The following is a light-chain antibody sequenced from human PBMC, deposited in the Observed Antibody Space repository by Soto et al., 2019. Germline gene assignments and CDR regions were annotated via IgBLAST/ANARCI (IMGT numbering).Light chain of an antibody. CDR1: SSNIGSNY. CDR2: RNN. V-gene: IGLV1-47*01. J-gene: IGLJ1*01. Sequence: QSVLTQPPSASGTPGQRVTISCSGSSSNIGSNYVYWYQQLPGTAPKLLIYRNNQRPSGVPDRFSGSKSGTSASLAISGLRSEDEADYYCAAWDDSLSGGVFGTGTKLT. CDR3: AAWDDSLSGGV.